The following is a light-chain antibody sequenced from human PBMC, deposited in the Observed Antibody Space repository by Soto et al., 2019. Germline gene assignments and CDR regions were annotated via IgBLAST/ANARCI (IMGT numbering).Light chain of an antibody. CDR3: QQYDRWAVT. Sequence: EVVMTQSPATLSVSPGERVTFSCRASQSVTTNLAWYQHKPGQSPRLLISDASTGASGIPPTFSGSGSGTEFPITIDRLQSADFAVYYCQQYDRWAVTFGGGTKVEIK. CDR1: QSVTTN. J-gene: IGKJ4*01. CDR2: DAS. V-gene: IGKV3-15*01.